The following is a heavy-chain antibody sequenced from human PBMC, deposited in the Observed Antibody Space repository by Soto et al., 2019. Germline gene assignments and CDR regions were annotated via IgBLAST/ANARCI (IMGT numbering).Heavy chain of an antibody. CDR2: IYYSGST. CDR3: ARGSGRITISNWFDP. V-gene: IGHV4-31*03. CDR1: DGSISSGGYY. Sequence: QVQLQESGPGLVKPSQTLSLTCTVSDGSISSGGYYWSWIRQHPGKGLEWIGYIYYSGSTYYNPSLTSRATISVDTSENQYSLKLSSVTAADTAVYYCARGSGRITISNWFDPWGQGTLVTVSS. D-gene: IGHD3-3*01. J-gene: IGHJ5*02.